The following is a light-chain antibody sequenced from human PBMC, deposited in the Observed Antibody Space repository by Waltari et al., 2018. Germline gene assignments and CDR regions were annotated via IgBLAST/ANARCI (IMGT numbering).Light chain of an antibody. CDR2: GTS. CDR1: QSVSSN. Sequence: EIVMTLSPATPSVSPGEKATLSCRASQSVSSNLAWYQQKPGQAPRLLIYGTSTRATGIPARFSGSGSGTEFTLTISSLQSEDFAVYYCQQYNNLLWTFGQGTKVEIK. V-gene: IGKV3-15*01. CDR3: QQYNNLLWT. J-gene: IGKJ1*01.